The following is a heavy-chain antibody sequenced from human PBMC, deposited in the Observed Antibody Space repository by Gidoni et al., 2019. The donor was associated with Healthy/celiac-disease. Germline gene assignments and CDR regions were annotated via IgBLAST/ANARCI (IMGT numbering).Heavy chain of an antibody. CDR3: AKDVYNSEGFDY. CDR2: ISGSGGST. D-gene: IGHD1-1*01. J-gene: IGHJ4*02. Sequence: EVQPLVYAGGLVQHGGSLRLSCAASGFTFSSYAMSWVRQAPGKGLEWVSGISGSGGSTYYADSVKGRFTITRDKSKNTVYLEMNSLRAEDTAVYYCAKDVYNSEGFDYWGQGTLVTVSS. CDR1: GFTFSSYA. V-gene: IGHV3-23*01.